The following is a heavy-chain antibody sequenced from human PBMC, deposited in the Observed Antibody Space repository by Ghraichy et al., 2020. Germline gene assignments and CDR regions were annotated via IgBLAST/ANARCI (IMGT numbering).Heavy chain of an antibody. V-gene: IGHV4-59*01. J-gene: IGHJ5*02. CDR1: GDSISNYY. CDR2: IYNSGST. CDR3: GIGSGWTTDL. Sequence: SQTLSLTCTVSGDSISNYYLSWLRQPPGKGLEWIGNIYNSGSTNYNPSLKSRLTISADTSKNQFSLRLTSATAADTAVYYCGIGSGWTTDLWGQGTLVTVSS. D-gene: IGHD6-19*01.